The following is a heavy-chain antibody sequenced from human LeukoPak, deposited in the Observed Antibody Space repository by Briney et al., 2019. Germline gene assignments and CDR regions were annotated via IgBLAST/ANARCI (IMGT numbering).Heavy chain of an antibody. J-gene: IGHJ4*02. CDR3: ARGGYYFDY. D-gene: IGHD3-10*01. CDR1: GGSISSGGYS. V-gene: IGHV4-61*08. Sequence: PSETLSLTCAVSGGSISSGGYSWSWIRQPPGKGLEWIGYVYYSGSINYSPSLNSRLTISVDTSKNQFSPKLSSVTAADTAVYYCARGGYYFDYWGQGTLVTISS. CDR2: VYYSGSI.